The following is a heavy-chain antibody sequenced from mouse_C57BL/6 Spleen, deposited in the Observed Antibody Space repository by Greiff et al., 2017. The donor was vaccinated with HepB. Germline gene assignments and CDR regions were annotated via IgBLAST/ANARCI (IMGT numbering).Heavy chain of an antibody. CDR1: GFTFSDYG. J-gene: IGHJ4*01. Sequence: EVKVEESGGGLVKPGGSLKLSCAASGFTFSDYGMHWVRQAPEKGLEWVAYISSGSSTIYYADTVKGRFTIARDNAKNTLFLQMTSLRSEDTAMYYCAKHEAMDYWGQGTSVTVSS. CDR2: ISSGSSTI. V-gene: IGHV5-17*01. CDR3: AKHEAMDY.